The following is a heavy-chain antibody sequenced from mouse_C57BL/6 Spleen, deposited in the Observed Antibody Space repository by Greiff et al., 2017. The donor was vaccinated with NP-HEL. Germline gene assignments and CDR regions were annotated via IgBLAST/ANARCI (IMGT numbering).Heavy chain of an antibody. J-gene: IGHJ4*01. V-gene: IGHV1-80*01. D-gene: IGHD1-1*01. CDR2: IYPGDGDT. CDR3: ARSRGNYYGSTFYAMDY. Sequence: VQLQESGAELVKPGASVKISCKASGYAFSSYWMNWVKQRPGKGLEWIGQIYPGDGDTNYNGKFKGKATLTADKSSSTAYMQLSSLTSEDSAVYFCARSRGNYYGSTFYAMDYWGQGTSVTVSS. CDR1: GYAFSSYW.